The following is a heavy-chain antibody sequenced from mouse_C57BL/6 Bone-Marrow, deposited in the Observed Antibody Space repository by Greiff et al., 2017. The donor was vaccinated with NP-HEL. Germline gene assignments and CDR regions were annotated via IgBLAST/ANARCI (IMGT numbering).Heavy chain of an antibody. CDR2: ISPGTSDT. J-gene: IGHJ1*03. V-gene: IGHV1-5*01. CDR3: TRSIYYDYGSYWYFDV. CDR1: GYTFTRYW. Sequence: VQLQQSGTVLARPGASVKMSCKTSGYTFTRYWLHWVKQRPGQGLEWIGAISPGTSDTSYNQQFKGKAKLTAVTSASTAYMELSSLTNEDSAVYYCTRSIYYDYGSYWYFDVWGTGTTVTVSS. D-gene: IGHD2-4*01.